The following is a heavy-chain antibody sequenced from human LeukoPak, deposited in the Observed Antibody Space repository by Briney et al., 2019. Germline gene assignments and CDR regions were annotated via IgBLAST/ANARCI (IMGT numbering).Heavy chain of an antibody. CDR1: GGSISSYY. CDR3: ARDRLSIAARQGWFDP. J-gene: IGHJ5*02. Sequence: SETLSLTCTVSGGSISSYYWSWIRQPPGKGLEWIGYIYYSGSTNYNPSLKSRVTISVDTSRNQFSLKLSSVTAADTAVYYCARDRLSIAARQGWFDPWGQGTLVTVSS. V-gene: IGHV4-59*01. CDR2: IYYSGST. D-gene: IGHD6-6*01.